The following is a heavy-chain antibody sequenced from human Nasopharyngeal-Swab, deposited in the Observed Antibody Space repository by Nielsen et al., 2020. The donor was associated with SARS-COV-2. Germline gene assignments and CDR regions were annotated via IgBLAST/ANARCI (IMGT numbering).Heavy chain of an antibody. CDR1: GGTFSSYA. CDR2: IIPILGIA. J-gene: IGHJ6*03. D-gene: IGHD1-7*01. Sequence: SVKVSCKASGGTFSSYAISWVRQAPGQGLEWMGGIIPILGIANYAQKFQGRVTITADKSTSTAYMELSSLRSEDTAVYYCASAVTFGDWNYSWYYYYMDVWGKGTTVTVSS. CDR3: ASAVTFGDWNYSWYYYYMDV. V-gene: IGHV1-69*10.